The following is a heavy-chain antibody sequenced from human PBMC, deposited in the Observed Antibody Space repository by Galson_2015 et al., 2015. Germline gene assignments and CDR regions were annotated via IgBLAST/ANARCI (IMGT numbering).Heavy chain of an antibody. D-gene: IGHD1-1*01. V-gene: IGHV3-23*01. CDR2: ISGSGGST. Sequence: SLRLSCAASGFTFSSYAMSWVRQAPGKGLEWVSAISGSGGSTYYADSVKGRFTISRDNSKNTLYLQTNSLRAEDTAVYYCAKDRVPAGGSIFDYWGQGTLVTVSS. CDR3: AKDRVPAGGSIFDY. J-gene: IGHJ4*02. CDR1: GFTFSSYA.